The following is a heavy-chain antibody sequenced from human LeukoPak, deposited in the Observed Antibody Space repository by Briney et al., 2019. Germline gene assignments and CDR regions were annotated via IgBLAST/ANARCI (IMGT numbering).Heavy chain of an antibody. J-gene: IGHJ4*02. CDR3: AKDRIAARPTYDY. V-gene: IGHV3-30*02. Sequence: GGSLRLSCAASRFAFSSYGMHWVRQAPGKGLEWVAFIRYDGSNKYYADSVKGRFTISRDNSKNTLYLQMNSLRAEDTAVYYCAKDRIAARPTYDYWGQGTLVTVSS. D-gene: IGHD6-6*01. CDR2: IRYDGSNK. CDR1: RFAFSSYG.